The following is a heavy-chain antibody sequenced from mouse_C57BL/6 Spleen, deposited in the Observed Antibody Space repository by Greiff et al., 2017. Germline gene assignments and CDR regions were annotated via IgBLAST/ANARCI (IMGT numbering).Heavy chain of an antibody. CDR1: GYSITSGYY. Sequence: EVKLQESGPGLVKPSQSLSLTCSVTGYSITSGYYWNWIRQFPGNKLEWMGYISYDGSNNYNPSLKNRISITRDTSKNQFFLKLNSVTTEDTATYYCARRNSNYGAMDYWGQGTSVTVSS. CDR2: ISYDGSN. D-gene: IGHD2-5*01. CDR3: ARRNSNYGAMDY. J-gene: IGHJ4*01. V-gene: IGHV3-6*01.